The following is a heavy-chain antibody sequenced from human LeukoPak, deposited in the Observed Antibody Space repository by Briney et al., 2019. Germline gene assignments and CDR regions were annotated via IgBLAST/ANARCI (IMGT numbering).Heavy chain of an antibody. V-gene: IGHV4-4*07. CDR1: GGSISSYY. Sequence: PSETLSLTCTVSGGSISSYYWSWIRQPAGKGLEWIGRIYTSGSTNYNPSLKSRVTMSVDTSKNQFSLKLSSVTAADTAVYYCARVRLYYYGSGSYYNEYYFDYWGQGTLVTVSS. J-gene: IGHJ4*02. D-gene: IGHD3-10*01. CDR3: ARVRLYYYGSGSYYNEYYFDY. CDR2: IYTSGST.